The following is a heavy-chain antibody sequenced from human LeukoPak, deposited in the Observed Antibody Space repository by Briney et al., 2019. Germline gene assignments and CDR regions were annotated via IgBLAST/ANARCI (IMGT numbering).Heavy chain of an antibody. CDR3: ARRGYYYYGMDV. CDR2: IDPSDSYT. Sequence: GESLKISCKDSGHSFTSYWISWVRQMLGKGLEWMGRIDPSDSYTNYSPSFQGHVTISVDKSISTAYLQWTSLKSSDSAMYYCARRGYYYYGMDVWGQGTTVTVSS. V-gene: IGHV5-10-1*01. J-gene: IGHJ6*02. CDR1: GHSFTSYW. D-gene: IGHD3-10*01.